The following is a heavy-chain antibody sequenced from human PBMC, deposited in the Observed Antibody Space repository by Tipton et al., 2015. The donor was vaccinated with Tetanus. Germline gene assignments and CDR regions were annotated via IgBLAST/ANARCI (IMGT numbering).Heavy chain of an antibody. Sequence: QLVQSGGGVVQPGRSLRLSCAASGFTFSSYGMHWVRQAPGKGLEWVAVISYDGSNKYYADSVKGRFTISRDNSKNTLYLQMNSLRAEDTAVYYCAKDTAMVIYDYWGQGTLVTVSS. CDR3: AKDTAMVIYDY. V-gene: IGHV3-30*18. J-gene: IGHJ4*02. CDR2: ISYDGSNK. CDR1: GFTFSSYG. D-gene: IGHD5-18*01.